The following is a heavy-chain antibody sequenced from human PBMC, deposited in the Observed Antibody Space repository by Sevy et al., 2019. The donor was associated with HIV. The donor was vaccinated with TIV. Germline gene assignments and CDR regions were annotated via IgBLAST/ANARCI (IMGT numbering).Heavy chain of an antibody. CDR3: AKAHSYYYDSSGYYDY. CDR2: ISGSGGST. J-gene: IGHJ4*02. Sequence: GGSLRLSCAASGFTFSSYAMSWVRQAPGKGLEWVSAISGSGGSTYYADSVKGRFTISRDNSKNTLYLQMNSLRAEDTAVYYCAKAHSYYYDSSGYYDYWGQGTLVTVSS. V-gene: IGHV3-23*01. CDR1: GFTFSSYA. D-gene: IGHD3-22*01.